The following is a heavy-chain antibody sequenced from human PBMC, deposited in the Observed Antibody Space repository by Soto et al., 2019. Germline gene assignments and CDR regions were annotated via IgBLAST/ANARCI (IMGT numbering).Heavy chain of an antibody. J-gene: IGHJ6*02. CDR1: GYSSTSYW. D-gene: IGHD3-16*01. CDR2: IYPGDSDT. Sequence: ESLKISCKGSGYSSTSYWIGWVRQMPGKGLEWMGIIYPGDSDTRYSPSFQGQVTISADKSISTAYLQWSSLKASDTAMYYCARAGGRGDYYYGMDVWGQGTTVTVSS. V-gene: IGHV5-51*01. CDR3: ARAGGRGDYYYGMDV.